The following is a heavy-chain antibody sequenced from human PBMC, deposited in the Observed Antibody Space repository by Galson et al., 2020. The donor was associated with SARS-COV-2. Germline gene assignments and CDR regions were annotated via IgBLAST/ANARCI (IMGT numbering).Heavy chain of an antibody. J-gene: IGHJ5*02. V-gene: IGHV4-39*07. CDR1: GGSISSSSYY. Sequence: SETLSLTCTDSGGSISSSSYYWGWIRQPPGKGLEWIGSIYYSGSTYYNPSLKSRVTIPVDTSKNQFSLKLSSVTAADTAVYYCARGYGYCSGGSCYEPDWFDPWGQGTLVTVSS. CDR2: IYYSGST. D-gene: IGHD2-15*01. CDR3: ARGYGYCSGGSCYEPDWFDP.